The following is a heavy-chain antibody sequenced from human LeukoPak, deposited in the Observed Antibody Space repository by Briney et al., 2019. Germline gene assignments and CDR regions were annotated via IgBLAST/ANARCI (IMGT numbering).Heavy chain of an antibody. J-gene: IGHJ6*03. CDR3: AKGDFYNMDV. Sequence: PSETLSLTCTVSGGSISSGSYYWSWIRQPPGKGLEWIGTIYYSGSTYHNPSLKSRVTISVDTSNNQFSLKLSSVTAADTAVYYCAKGDFYNMDVWGKGTTVTVSS. V-gene: IGHV4-39*07. CDR1: GGSISSGSYY. D-gene: IGHD2-21*02. CDR2: IYYSGST.